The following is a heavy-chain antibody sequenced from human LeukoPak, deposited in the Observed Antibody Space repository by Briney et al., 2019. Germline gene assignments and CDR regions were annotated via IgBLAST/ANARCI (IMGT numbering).Heavy chain of an antibody. CDR3: AKDGNYYGSGSYPPGRFDP. Sequence: GGSLRLSCAASGFTFSSYGMHWVRQAPGKGLEWVAFIQYDGSNKYYADSVKGRFTISRDNSKNTLYLQMNSLRPEDTALYYCAKDGNYYGSGSYPPGRFDPWGQGTLVTVSS. V-gene: IGHV3-30*02. CDR2: IQYDGSNK. D-gene: IGHD3-10*01. CDR1: GFTFSSYG. J-gene: IGHJ5*02.